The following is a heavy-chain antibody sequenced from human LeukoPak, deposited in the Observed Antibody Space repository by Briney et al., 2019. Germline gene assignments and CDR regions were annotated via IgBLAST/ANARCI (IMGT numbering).Heavy chain of an antibody. Sequence: GGSPRLSCAASGFTFNNYGMSWVRQAPGKGLEWVSAITSGGGSTFYADSVKGRFTISRDNSKNTLYLQMNSLRVEDTAVYYCASMGHSGWYVYYWGQGTLVTVSS. D-gene: IGHD6-19*01. CDR1: GFTFNNYG. CDR2: ITSGGGST. CDR3: ASMGHSGWYVYY. V-gene: IGHV3-23*01. J-gene: IGHJ4*02.